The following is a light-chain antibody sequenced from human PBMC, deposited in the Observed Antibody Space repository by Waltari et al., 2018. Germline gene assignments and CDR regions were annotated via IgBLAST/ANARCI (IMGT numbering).Light chain of an antibody. CDR2: GAS. Sequence: DIQMTQSPSSVSAFGGDRVTITCRASQRISNWLAWYQQKPGKAPKLLIYGASDLHSGVPSRFSGSGAGTDFTLTISSLQAEDFATYYCQQVNSFPATFGGGTTVEIK. V-gene: IGKV1-12*01. CDR3: QQVNSFPAT. CDR1: QRISNW. J-gene: IGKJ4*01.